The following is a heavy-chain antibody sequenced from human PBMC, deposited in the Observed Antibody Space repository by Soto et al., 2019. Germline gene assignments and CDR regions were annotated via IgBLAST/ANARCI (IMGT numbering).Heavy chain of an antibody. CDR1: GFTFSSYG. J-gene: IGHJ6*02. CDR3: AREPNYGYGMDV. V-gene: IGHV3-33*01. Sequence: GGSLRLSCAASGFTFSSYGMHWVRQAPGKGLEWAAVIWYDGSNKYYADSVKGRFTISRDNSKNTLYLQMNSLRAEDTAVYYCAREPNYGYGMDVWGQGTTVTVSS. CDR2: IWYDGSNK.